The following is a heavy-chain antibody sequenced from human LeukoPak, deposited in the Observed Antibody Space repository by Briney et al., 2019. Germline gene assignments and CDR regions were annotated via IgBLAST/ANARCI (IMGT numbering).Heavy chain of an antibody. CDR3: ARHNNWGFDY. D-gene: IGHD7-27*01. CDR1: GYRFSSYW. Sequence: GGALEISCKASGYRFSSYWIGWVRQRSGEGVEGRAIIHPNAASTIYSPSFQGPVTISADKSISTAYLQWSTLKASDTAIYSCARHNNWGFDYWDRGTLLTVSS. J-gene: IGHJ4*02. CDR2: IHPNAAST. V-gene: IGHV5-51*01.